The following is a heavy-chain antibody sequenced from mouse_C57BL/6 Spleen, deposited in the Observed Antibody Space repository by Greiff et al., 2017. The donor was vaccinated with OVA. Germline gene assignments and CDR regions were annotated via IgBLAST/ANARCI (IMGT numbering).Heavy chain of an antibody. D-gene: IGHD1-1*01. CDR1: GYTFTSYW. J-gene: IGHJ1*03. Sequence: VQLQQPGAELVRPGSSVKLSCKASGYTFTSYWMHWVKQRPIQGLEWIGNIDPSDSETHYNQKFKDKATLTVDKSSSTAYMQLSSLTSEDSAVYYCARSHYGSSSGYFDVWGTGTTVTVAS. CDR2: IDPSDSET. CDR3: ARSHYGSSSGYFDV. V-gene: IGHV1-52*01.